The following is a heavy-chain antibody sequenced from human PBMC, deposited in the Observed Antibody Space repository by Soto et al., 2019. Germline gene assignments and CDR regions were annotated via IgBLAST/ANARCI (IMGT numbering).Heavy chain of an antibody. Sequence: SETLSLTCTVSDGSISSGDYYWSWIRQPPGKGLEWIGNIYYSGTTYYNPALKRRVSISLDTAKNQFSLKLSSVTAADTAVYFCARDRSYGRGNYYTFYYGMDVWGQGTTVTVSS. J-gene: IGHJ6*02. CDR2: IYYSGTT. V-gene: IGHV4-30-4*01. CDR3: ARDRSYGRGNYYTFYYGMDV. D-gene: IGHD3-10*01. CDR1: DGSISSGDYY.